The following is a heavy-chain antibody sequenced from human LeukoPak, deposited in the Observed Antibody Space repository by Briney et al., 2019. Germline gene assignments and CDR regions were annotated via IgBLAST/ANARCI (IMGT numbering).Heavy chain of an antibody. CDR1: GFTFSSYA. Sequence: PGGSLRLSCAASGFTFSSYAMHWVRQAPGKGLEWVAVISYDGSNKYYADSVKGRFTISRDNSKNTLYLQMNSLRAEDTAVYYCARDKRITMIVVVITSAFDIWGQGTMVTVSS. J-gene: IGHJ3*02. CDR3: ARDKRITMIVVVITSAFDI. D-gene: IGHD3-22*01. CDR2: ISYDGSNK. V-gene: IGHV3-30*04.